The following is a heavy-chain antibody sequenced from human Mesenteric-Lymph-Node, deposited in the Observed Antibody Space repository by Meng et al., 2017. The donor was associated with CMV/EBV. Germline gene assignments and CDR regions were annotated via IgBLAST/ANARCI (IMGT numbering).Heavy chain of an antibody. CDR2: IYYSGST. D-gene: IGHD3-9*01. CDR3: ARDHYDILTGHWGGMDV. Sequence: GSLRLSCTVSGGSISSSSYYWGWIRQPPGKGLEWIGSIYYSGSTYYNPSLKSRVTISVDTSKNQFSLKLSSVTAADTAVYYCARDHYDILTGHWGGMDVWGQGTTVTVSS. CDR1: GGSISSSSYY. V-gene: IGHV4-39*07. J-gene: IGHJ6*02.